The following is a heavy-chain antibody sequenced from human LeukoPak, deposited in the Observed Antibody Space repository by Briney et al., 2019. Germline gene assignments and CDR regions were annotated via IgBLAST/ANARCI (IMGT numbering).Heavy chain of an antibody. D-gene: IGHD2-15*01. CDR3: ARERYTGGSCYANYDY. J-gene: IGHJ4*02. Sequence: GGSLRLSCAASGFTFSSYSMNWVRQAPGKGLEWVSSISSSSTYKYHADSVKGRFTISRDNAKNSLFLQMNSLRAEDTAIYYCARERYTGGSCYANYDYWGQGTLVTVSS. V-gene: IGHV3-21*01. CDR2: ISSSSTYK. CDR1: GFTFSSYS.